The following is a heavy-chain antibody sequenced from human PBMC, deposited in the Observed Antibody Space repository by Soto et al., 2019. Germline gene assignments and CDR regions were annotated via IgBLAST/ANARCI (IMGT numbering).Heavy chain of an antibody. CDR3: AREYRGYSYGPGGGFFDY. V-gene: IGHV3-33*01. D-gene: IGHD5-18*01. CDR2: IWYDGSNK. Sequence: QVQLVESGGGVVQPGRSLRLSCAASGFTFSSYGMHWVRQAPGKGLEWVAVIWYDGSNKYYADSVKGRFTISRDNSKNTLYLQMNSLRAEDTAVYYCAREYRGYSYGPGGGFFDYWGQGTLVTVSS. CDR1: GFTFSSYG. J-gene: IGHJ4*02.